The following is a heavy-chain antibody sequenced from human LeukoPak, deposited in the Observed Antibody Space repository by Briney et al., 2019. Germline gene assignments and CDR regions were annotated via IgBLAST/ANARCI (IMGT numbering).Heavy chain of an antibody. CDR1: GFNFRTYA. J-gene: IGHJ4*02. D-gene: IGHD6-19*01. CDR2: ISYDGNNK. V-gene: IGHV3-30-3*01. Sequence: GGSLRLSCAASGFNFRTYAMHWVRQAPGKGLEWVAVISYDGNNKYYADSVKGQFTISRDNSENTLYLQMNSLRAEDTAVYYCTKDARTIIAVAGTFDDWGQGTLVTVSS. CDR3: TKDARTIIAVAGTFDD.